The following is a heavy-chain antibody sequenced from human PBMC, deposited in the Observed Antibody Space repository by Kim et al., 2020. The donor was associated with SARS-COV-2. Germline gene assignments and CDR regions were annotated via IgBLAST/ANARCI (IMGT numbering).Heavy chain of an antibody. CDR2: IDPSDSYT. J-gene: IGHJ4*02. V-gene: IGHV5-10-1*01. Sequence: GESLKISCKGSGYSFTSYWISWVRQMPGKGLEWMGRIDPSDSYTNYSPSFQGHVTISADKSISTAYLQWSSLKASDTAMYYCARSHHYPLAAAGTWGDYWGQGTLVTVSS. CDR1: GYSFTSYW. D-gene: IGHD6-13*01. CDR3: ARSHHYPLAAAGTWGDY.